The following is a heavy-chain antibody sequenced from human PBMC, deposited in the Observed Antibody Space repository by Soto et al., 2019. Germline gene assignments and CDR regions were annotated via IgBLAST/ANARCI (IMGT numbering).Heavy chain of an antibody. CDR3: ASQMECFDSVWGGYRRIIAH. CDR1: GGSLSNNY. Sequence: PSETLSLTCTVSGGSLSNNYWSWLRQPPGKALEWVGYIYYTGSIKYNPSLESRVTLSLETSKNQFSMKLSSVTAAAPAVYYCASQMECFDSVWGGYRRIIAHWGQGTLVTVSS. CDR2: IYYTGSI. V-gene: IGHV4-59*12. D-gene: IGHD3-16*02. J-gene: IGHJ4*02.